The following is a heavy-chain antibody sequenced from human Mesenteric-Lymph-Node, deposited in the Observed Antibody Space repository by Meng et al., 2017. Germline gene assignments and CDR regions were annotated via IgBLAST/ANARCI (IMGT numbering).Heavy chain of an antibody. V-gene: IGHV3-15*01. Sequence: GGSLRLSCAASGFTFSDVWMSWVRQAPGKGLEWVGRVISKSAGGTTDYAAAVKGRLTISRDDSKNMVYLDINTLKAEDTAVYYCATDWRGARLVVREVNGDNWGQGTLVTVSS. D-gene: IGHD2-15*01. CDR3: ATDWRGARLVVREVNGDN. J-gene: IGHJ4*02. CDR1: GFTFSDVW. CDR2: VISKSAGGTT.